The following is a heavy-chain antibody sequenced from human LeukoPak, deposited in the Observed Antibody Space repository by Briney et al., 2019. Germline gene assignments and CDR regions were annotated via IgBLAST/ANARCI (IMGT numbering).Heavy chain of an antibody. Sequence: PGGSLRLSCAASGFTFSSYGMSWVRQAPGKGLEWVSAISGSGGSTYYADSVKGRFTISRDNSKNTLYLQMNSLRAEDTAVYYCAKQYSSSWYPNGFDPWGQGTLVTVSS. D-gene: IGHD6-13*01. CDR3: AKQYSSSWYPNGFDP. J-gene: IGHJ5*02. CDR2: ISGSGGST. V-gene: IGHV3-23*01. CDR1: GFTFSSYG.